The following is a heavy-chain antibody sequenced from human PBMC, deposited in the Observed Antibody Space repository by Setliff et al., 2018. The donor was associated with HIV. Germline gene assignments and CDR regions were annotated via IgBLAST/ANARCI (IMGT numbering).Heavy chain of an antibody. CDR2: IIPIFGTA. D-gene: IGHD5-12*01. V-gene: IGHV1-69*05. CDR1: GGTFSSYA. CDR3: ARDAGYSGSAWNY. Sequence: SVKVSCKASGGTFSSYAISWVRQAPGQGLEWMGGIIPIFGTANYAQKFQGRVTMTRDTSTSTVYMQLSSLRSEDTGMYYCARDAGYSGSAWNYWGQGTLVTVSS. J-gene: IGHJ4*02.